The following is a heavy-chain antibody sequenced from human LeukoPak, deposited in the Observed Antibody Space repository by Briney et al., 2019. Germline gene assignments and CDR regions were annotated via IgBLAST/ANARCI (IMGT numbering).Heavy chain of an antibody. Sequence: SETLSLTCTVSGYSISSGYYWGWIRQPPGKGLEWIGSIYHSGSTYSNPSLKSRVTISVDTSKNQFSLKLSSGTAADTAVYYCARVGATKYYFDYWGQGTLVTVSS. CDR2: IYHSGST. J-gene: IGHJ4*02. D-gene: IGHD1-26*01. CDR1: GYSISSGYY. CDR3: ARVGATKYYFDY. V-gene: IGHV4-38-2*02.